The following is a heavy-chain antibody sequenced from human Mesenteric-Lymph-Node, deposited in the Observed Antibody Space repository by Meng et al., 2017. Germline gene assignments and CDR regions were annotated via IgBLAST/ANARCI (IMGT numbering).Heavy chain of an antibody. J-gene: IGHJ4*02. CDR1: GYTFTNYW. CDR3: VRGSVGDY. V-gene: IGHV5-51*01. Sequence: KVSCKGSGYTFTNYWSAWVRQMPGKGLEWRGIIYTGDSDTRYSPSFQGQVTISADKSITTAYLQWSSLKASDTAMYYCVRGSVGDYWGQGTLVTVSS. CDR2: IYTGDSDT. D-gene: IGHD3-10*01.